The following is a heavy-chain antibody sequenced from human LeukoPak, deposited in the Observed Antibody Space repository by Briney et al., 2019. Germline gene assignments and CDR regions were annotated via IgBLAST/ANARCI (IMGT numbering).Heavy chain of an antibody. V-gene: IGHV1-2*02. CDR2: INPNSGGT. J-gene: IGHJ3*02. D-gene: IGHD3-10*01. CDR1: GYTFTAYS. Sequence: GASVTVSFTASGYTFTAYSMHWVRHAPGQGLEWMGWINPNSGGTNYAQKFQGRVTMTRDTSITTAYMELSRLRSDDTAVYYCARDLDYYGSGSFFNIWGQGTMVTVSS. CDR3: ARDLDYYGSGSFFNI.